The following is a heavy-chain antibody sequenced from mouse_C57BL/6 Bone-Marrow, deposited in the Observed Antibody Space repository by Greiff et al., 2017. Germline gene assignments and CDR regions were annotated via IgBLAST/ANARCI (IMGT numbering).Heavy chain of an antibody. CDR1: GYTFTSYW. Sequence: QVQLQQPGTELVKPGASVQLSCKASGYTFTSYWLHWVKQRPGQGLEWIGNINTSNGGTNYNEKFKSKATLTVDKSSSTAYMQLSSLTSEDSAVYYCASSETPAWFAYWGQGTLVTVSA. CDR3: ASSETPAWFAY. J-gene: IGHJ3*01. V-gene: IGHV1-53*01. CDR2: INTSNGGT.